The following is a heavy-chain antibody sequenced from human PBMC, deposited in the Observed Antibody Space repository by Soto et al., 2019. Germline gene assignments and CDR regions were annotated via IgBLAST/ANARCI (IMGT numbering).Heavy chain of an antibody. Sequence: SVKVSWKDSERSFSSYAIHWVRQATGQGLEWLGNIIPSYDRTNYAQKFQGRVTLTADTYTTTAYMELSSLRSDDPAVYYCARDPANDYGGDTFDYWGQGTLVTVS. CDR2: IIPSYDRT. CDR1: ERSFSSYA. D-gene: IGHD4-17*01. V-gene: IGHV1-69*04. J-gene: IGHJ4*02. CDR3: ARDPANDYGGDTFDY.